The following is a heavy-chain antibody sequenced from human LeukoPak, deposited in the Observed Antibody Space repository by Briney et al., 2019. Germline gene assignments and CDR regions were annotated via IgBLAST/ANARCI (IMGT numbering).Heavy chain of an antibody. CDR3: ARESRRYSGYNWFDP. D-gene: IGHD6-13*01. V-gene: IGHV3-30*03. Sequence: PTGGSLRLSCAASGFTFSSNGMHWVRQAPGKGLEWVAVISYDGSNKHYADSVKGRFTISRDNSKNTLYLQMNSLRAEDTAVYYCARESRRYSGYNWFDPWGQGTLVTASS. CDR2: ISYDGSNK. J-gene: IGHJ5*02. CDR1: GFTFSSNG.